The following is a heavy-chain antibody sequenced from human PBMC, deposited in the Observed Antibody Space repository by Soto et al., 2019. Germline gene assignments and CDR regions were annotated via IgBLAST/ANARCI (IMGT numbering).Heavy chain of an antibody. Sequence: QVQLQQWGAGLLKPSETLSLTCAVYGGSFSGYYWSWIRQPPGKGLEWIGQINDGGRTNYNPSLKSRVSLTVDTPRNQFSLKLSSVTAADTAVYYCARGVVWFGELMGYWGRGTPVTVSS. CDR1: GGSFSGYY. CDR3: ARGVVWFGELMGY. CDR2: INDGGRT. V-gene: IGHV4-34*01. D-gene: IGHD3-10*01. J-gene: IGHJ4*02.